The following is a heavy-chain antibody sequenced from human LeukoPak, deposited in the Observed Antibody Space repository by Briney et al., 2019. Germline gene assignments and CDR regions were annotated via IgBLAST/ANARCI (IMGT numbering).Heavy chain of an antibody. CDR1: GFTLSSYA. J-gene: IGHJ4*02. Sequence: GGSLRLSCAASGFTLSSYAMSWVRQAPGKGLEWVSTIGGTGTNTYYADSVKGRFTISRDNSKNTLYLQMNSLRAEDTAVYYCAKDLNTISPPGWGQGTLVTVSS. CDR3: AKDLNTISPPG. CDR2: IGGTGTNT. D-gene: IGHD2-2*01. V-gene: IGHV3-23*01.